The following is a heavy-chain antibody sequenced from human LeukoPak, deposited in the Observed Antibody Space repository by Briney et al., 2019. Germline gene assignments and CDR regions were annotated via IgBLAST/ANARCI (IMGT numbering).Heavy chain of an antibody. V-gene: IGHV3-23*01. CDR3: AKFVLWFGESPFDY. Sequence: GGSLRLSCAASGFTFISYWMSWVRQAPGKGLEWVSAISGSGGSTYYADSVKGRFTISRDNSKNTLYLQMNSLRAEDTAVYYCAKFVLWFGESPFDYWGQGTLVTVSS. CDR1: GFTFISYW. CDR2: ISGSGGST. D-gene: IGHD3-10*01. J-gene: IGHJ4*02.